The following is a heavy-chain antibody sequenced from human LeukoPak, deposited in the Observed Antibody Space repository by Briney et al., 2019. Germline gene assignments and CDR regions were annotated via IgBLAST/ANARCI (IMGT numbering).Heavy chain of an antibody. D-gene: IGHD6-13*01. V-gene: IGHV3-49*04. CDR2: IRSKAYGGTT. J-gene: IGHJ4*02. Sequence: PGGSLRLSCTASGFTFGDYAMSWVRQAPGKGLEWVGFIRSKAYGGTTEYAASVKGRFTISRDDSKSIPYLQMNSLKTEDTAVYYCTRTGGSSRDFFDYWGQGTLVTVSS. CDR1: GFTFGDYA. CDR3: TRTGGSSRDFFDY.